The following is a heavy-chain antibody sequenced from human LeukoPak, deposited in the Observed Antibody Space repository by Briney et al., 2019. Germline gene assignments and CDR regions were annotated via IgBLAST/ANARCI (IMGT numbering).Heavy chain of an antibody. J-gene: IGHJ3*02. Sequence: GGSLRLSCAASGFTVSSNYMSWVRQAPGKGLEWVSVIYSGGSTYYADSVRGRFTISRDNSKNTLYLQMNSLRAEDTAVYYCARVFSNWNYGYAFDIWGQGTMVTVSS. CDR1: GFTVSSNY. V-gene: IGHV3-53*05. D-gene: IGHD1-7*01. CDR3: ARVFSNWNYGYAFDI. CDR2: IYSGGST.